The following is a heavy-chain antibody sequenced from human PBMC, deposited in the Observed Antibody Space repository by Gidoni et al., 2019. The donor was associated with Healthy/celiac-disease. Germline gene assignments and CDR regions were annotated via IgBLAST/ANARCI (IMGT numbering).Heavy chain of an antibody. Sequence: QVQLQQWGAGLLKPSETLSLTCAVYGGSFSGYYWSWIRQPPGTGLDWIGEINHSGSTNYNPSLKSRVTISVDTSKNQFSLKLSSVTAADTAVYYCARAYYFDYWGQGTLVTVSS. CDR3: ARAYYFDY. CDR2: INHSGST. CDR1: GGSFSGYY. V-gene: IGHV4-34*01. J-gene: IGHJ4*02.